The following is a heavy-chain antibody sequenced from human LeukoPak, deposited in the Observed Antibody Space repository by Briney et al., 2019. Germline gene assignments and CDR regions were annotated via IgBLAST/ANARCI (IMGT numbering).Heavy chain of an antibody. V-gene: IGHV3-53*01. CDR2: IYSGGST. Sequence: GGSLRLSCAASGFTVSSNYMSWVRQAPGKGLEWVSVIYSGGSTYYADSVKGRFTISRDNSKNTLYLQMNSLRAEDTALYYCAKAGRAGGSITLIRGVRSGYYYMDVWGKGTTVTISS. D-gene: IGHD3-10*01. CDR1: GFTVSSNY. CDR3: AKAGRAGGSITLIRGVRSGYYYMDV. J-gene: IGHJ6*03.